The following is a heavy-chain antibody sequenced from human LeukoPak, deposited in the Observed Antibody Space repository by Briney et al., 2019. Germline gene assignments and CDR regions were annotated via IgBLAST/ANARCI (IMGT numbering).Heavy chain of an antibody. CDR1: GFTFSSYW. Sequence: GGSLRLSCAASGFTFSSYWTSWVRQAPGKGLEWVANIKQDGSEKYYVDSVKGRFTISRDNAKNSLYLQMNSLRAEDTAVYYCARVAYRHSYVDYWGQGTLVTVSS. J-gene: IGHJ4*02. CDR3: ARVAYRHSYVDY. CDR2: IKQDGSEK. V-gene: IGHV3-7*01. D-gene: IGHD5-18*01.